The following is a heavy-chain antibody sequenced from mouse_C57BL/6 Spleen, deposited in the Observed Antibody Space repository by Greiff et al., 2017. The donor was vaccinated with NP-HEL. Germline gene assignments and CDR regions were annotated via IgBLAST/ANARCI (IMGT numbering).Heavy chain of an antibody. J-gene: IGHJ2*01. CDR3: ARGYYDYDDYFDY. D-gene: IGHD2-4*01. CDR1: GYTFTSYW. CDR2: IDPSDSYT. V-gene: IGHV1-69*01. Sequence: VQLQQPGAELVMPGASVKLSCKASGYTFTSYWMHWVKQRPGQGLEWIGEIDPSDSYTNYNQKFKGKSTLTVDKSSSTAYMQLSSLTSEDSAVYYCARGYYDYDDYFDYWGQGTTLTVSS.